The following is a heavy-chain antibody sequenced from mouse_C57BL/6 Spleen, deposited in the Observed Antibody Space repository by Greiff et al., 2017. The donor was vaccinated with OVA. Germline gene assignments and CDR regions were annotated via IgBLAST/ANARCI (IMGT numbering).Heavy chain of an antibody. V-gene: IGHV1-26*01. J-gene: IGHJ3*01. D-gene: IGHD1-1*01. CDR3: AGLYYGSSAWFAY. CDR2: INPNNGGT. Sequence: VQLQQSGPELVKPGASVKISCKASGYTFTDYYMNWVKQSHGKSLEWIGDINPNNGGTSYNQKFKGKATLTVDKSSSTAYMELRSLTSEDSAVYYCAGLYYGSSAWFAYWGQGTLVTVSA. CDR1: GYTFTDYY.